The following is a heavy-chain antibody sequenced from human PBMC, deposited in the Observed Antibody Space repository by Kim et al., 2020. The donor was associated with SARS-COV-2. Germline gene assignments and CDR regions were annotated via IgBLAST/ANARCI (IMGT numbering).Heavy chain of an antibody. CDR2: IFGDMTTT. V-gene: IGHV3-74*03. Sequence: IFGDMTTTTYADFVKGRFTISRDGANNLAYLQMNSLRAEDTAVYYCANGAGGARPAFWGQGTLV. CDR3: ANGAGGARPAF. D-gene: IGHD1-26*01. J-gene: IGHJ4*02.